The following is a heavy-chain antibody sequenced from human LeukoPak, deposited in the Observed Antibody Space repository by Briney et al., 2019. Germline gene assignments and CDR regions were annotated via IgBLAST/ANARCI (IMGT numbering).Heavy chain of an antibody. CDR3: ARANKVDTAMVTDY. CDR2: ISSSSSYI. V-gene: IGHV3-21*01. CDR1: GFTFSSYS. D-gene: IGHD5-18*01. Sequence: GGSLRLSCAASGFTFSSYSMNWVRQAPGKGLEWVSSISSSSSYIYYADSVKGRFTISRDNAKNSLYLQMNSLRAEDTAVYYCARANKVDTAMVTDYWGQGTLVTVSS. J-gene: IGHJ4*02.